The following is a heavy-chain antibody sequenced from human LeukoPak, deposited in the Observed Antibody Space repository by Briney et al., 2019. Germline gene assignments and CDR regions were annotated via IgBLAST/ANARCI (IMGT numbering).Heavy chain of an antibody. D-gene: IGHD5-12*01. Sequence: GGSLRLSCAASGFTFKTYTMHGVRQSPGKGVEWVFLIRGKGDYSYYAVSVSGRFTVSGDNRTTSLYLQMNSLKTEHTAFYYCVKEHNSGWPNFDSWGQGTLVTVSS. CDR2: IRGKGDYS. CDR3: VKEHNSGWPNFDS. J-gene: IGHJ5*01. V-gene: IGHV3-43*01. CDR1: GFTFKTYT.